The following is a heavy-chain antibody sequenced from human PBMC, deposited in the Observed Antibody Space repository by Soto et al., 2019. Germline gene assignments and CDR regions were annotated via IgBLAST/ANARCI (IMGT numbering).Heavy chain of an antibody. V-gene: IGHV1-3*01. Sequence: ASVKVSCKASGYTFTSYAMHWVRQAPGQRLEWMGWINAGNGNTKYSQKFQGRVTITRDTSASTAYMELSSLRSEDTAVYYCARDRLVDTATHPPPWYYGMDVWGQGTTVTVS. CDR2: INAGNGNT. CDR1: GYTFTSYA. D-gene: IGHD5-18*01. J-gene: IGHJ6*02. CDR3: ARDRLVDTATHPPPWYYGMDV.